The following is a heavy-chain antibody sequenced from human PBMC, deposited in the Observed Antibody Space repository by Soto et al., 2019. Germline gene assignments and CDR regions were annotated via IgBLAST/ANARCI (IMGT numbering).Heavy chain of an antibody. CDR1: GFTFSSYS. J-gene: IGHJ6*02. V-gene: IGHV3-21*01. CDR3: ARDLSAVTGTQDMDV. CDR2: ISSSGSYI. Sequence: GASLRLSCAASGFTFSSYSMNWVRQAPGKGLEWVSSISSSGSYIYYADSVKGRFTISRDNAKNSLYLQLNSLRAEDTAVYYCARDLSAVTGTQDMDVWGQGTTVT. D-gene: IGHD6-19*01.